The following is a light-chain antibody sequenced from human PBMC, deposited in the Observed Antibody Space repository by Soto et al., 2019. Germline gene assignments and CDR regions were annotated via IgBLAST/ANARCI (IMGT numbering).Light chain of an antibody. CDR2: DVT. V-gene: IGLV2-14*01. CDR3: SSHSNITPYV. Sequence: SELTQAASVSRSPGQPSRITSTGTSRDVGAYNYVSWYQQHPGKAPKLMVYDVTNRPSGVSDRFSGSKSGNTASLTISGLQAEDEADYFCSSHSNITPYVFGTGTKVTVL. CDR1: SRDVGAYNY. J-gene: IGLJ1*01.